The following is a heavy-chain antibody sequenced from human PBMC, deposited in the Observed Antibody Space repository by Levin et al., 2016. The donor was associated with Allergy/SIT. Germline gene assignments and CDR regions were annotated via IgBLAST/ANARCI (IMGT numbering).Heavy chain of an antibody. Sequence: GGSLRLSCAASGFTFSTYAMSWVRQAPGKGLEWVSSISGSGSTIDYADSVKGRFTISRDTSKNTLYLQMNSLRAEDTALYYCARGGAVAGLDVYWGQGTLVTVSS. CDR1: GFTFSTYA. D-gene: IGHD6-19*01. V-gene: IGHV3-23*01. CDR2: ISGSGSTI. CDR3: ARGGAVAGLDVY. J-gene: IGHJ4*02.